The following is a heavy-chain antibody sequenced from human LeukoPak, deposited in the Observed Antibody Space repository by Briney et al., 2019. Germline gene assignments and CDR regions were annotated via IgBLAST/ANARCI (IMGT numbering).Heavy chain of an antibody. D-gene: IGHD1-26*01. V-gene: IGHV1-2*04. CDR3: ASGGLYSGSYSYFDY. J-gene: IGHJ4*02. CDR2: INPNSGGT. Sequence: ASVKVSCKASGYTFTGYYMHWVRQAPGQGLEWMGWINPNSGGTNYAQKFQGWVTMTRDTSISTAYMELSRLRSDDTAVYYCASGGLYSGSYSYFDYWGQGTLVTVSS. CDR1: GYTFTGYY.